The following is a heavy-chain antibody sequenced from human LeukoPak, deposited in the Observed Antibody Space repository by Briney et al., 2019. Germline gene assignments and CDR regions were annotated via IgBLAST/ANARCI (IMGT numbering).Heavy chain of an antibody. CDR1: GFTFSNYG. CDR3: ARGGQGYDLNWFDP. V-gene: IGHV3-23*01. D-gene: IGHD3-3*01. CDR2: LSAGDT. J-gene: IGHJ5*02. Sequence: GGSLRLSCAASGFTFSNYGMSWVRQAPGKGLEWVSGLSAGDTYYADSVKGRFTISRDNSKNTLYLQMNSLRAEDTAVYYCARGGQGYDLNWFDPWGQGTLVTVSS.